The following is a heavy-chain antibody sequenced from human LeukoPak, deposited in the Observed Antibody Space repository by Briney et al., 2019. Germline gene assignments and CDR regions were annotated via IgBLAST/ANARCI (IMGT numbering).Heavy chain of an antibody. CDR1: GGSISSYY. Sequence: KPSETLSLTCTVSGGSISSYYWSWIRQPPGKGLEWIGYIYCSGSTNYNPSLKSRVTISVDTSKNQFSLKLSSVTAADTAVYYCARHLESAGTRPYYYYYYGMDVWGQGTTVTVSS. D-gene: IGHD3-3*01. CDR3: ARHLESAGTRPYYYYYYGMDV. V-gene: IGHV4-59*08. CDR2: IYCSGST. J-gene: IGHJ6*02.